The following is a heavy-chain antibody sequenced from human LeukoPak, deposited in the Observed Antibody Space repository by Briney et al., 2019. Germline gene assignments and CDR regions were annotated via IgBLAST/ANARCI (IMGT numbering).Heavy chain of an antibody. CDR1: GGTFSSYA. CDR2: IIPIFGTA. D-gene: IGHD3-22*01. J-gene: IGHJ1*01. CDR3: ANSQLADYDRVGCFQH. Sequence: GASVKVSCKASGGTFSSYAISWVRQAPGQGLEWMGGIIPIFGTANYAQKFQGRVTITADESTSTAYMELSSLRSEDTAVYYCANSQLADYDRVGCFQHWGQGTLVTVSS. V-gene: IGHV1-69*13.